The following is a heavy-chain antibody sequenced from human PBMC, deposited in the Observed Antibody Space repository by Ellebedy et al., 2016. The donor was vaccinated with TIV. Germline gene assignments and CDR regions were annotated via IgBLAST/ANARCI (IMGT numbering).Heavy chain of an antibody. D-gene: IGHD3-16*01. CDR2: IYYRGSP. J-gene: IGHJ4*02. CDR3: ALGGITYFDS. Sequence: SETLSLTXSVSGVSVTSFYWTWIRQSPGKGLEWIGYIYYRGSPNYKPSLNSRVTISVDPSKNQFSLNLTSVTAADTAVYYCALGGITYFDSWGQGNLVTVSS. V-gene: IGHV4-59*02. CDR1: GVSVTSFY.